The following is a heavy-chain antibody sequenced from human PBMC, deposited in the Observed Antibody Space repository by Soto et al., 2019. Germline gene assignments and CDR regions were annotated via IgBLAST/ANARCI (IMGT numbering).Heavy chain of an antibody. CDR3: AKAPTYSSSAHLDY. CDR2: IGGSGGSS. J-gene: IGHJ4*02. CDR1: GFTFSSYA. Sequence: GGSLRLSCAASGFTFSSYAMSWVRQAPGKGLEWVSAIGGSGGSSYYADSMKGRFTISRDNSKNTLYLQMNSLRAEDTAVYYCAKAPTYSSSAHLDYWGQGTLVTVSS. V-gene: IGHV3-23*01. D-gene: IGHD6-6*01.